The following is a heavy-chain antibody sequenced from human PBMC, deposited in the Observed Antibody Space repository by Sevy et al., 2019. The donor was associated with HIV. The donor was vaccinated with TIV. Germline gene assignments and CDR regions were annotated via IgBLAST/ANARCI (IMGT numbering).Heavy chain of an antibody. J-gene: IGHJ6*02. Sequence: ASVKVSCQASSYTFPNYGITWVRQAPGQGLEWMGWISTYDGNTHYAQNFQGRVTMTTGKSSTIAYMELRSLRSDDTAIYFCARDSMPLVHGLLITPYFYGMDVWGQGTAVTVSS. CDR2: ISTYDGNT. V-gene: IGHV1-18*01. CDR3: ARDSMPLVHGLLITPYFYGMDV. CDR1: SYTFPNYG. D-gene: IGHD3-10*01.